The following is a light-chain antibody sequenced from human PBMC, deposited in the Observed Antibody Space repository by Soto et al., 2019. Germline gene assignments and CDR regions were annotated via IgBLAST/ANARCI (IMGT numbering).Light chain of an antibody. Sequence: ENLLTQFSATLSLSPGGRATLSCRARQGFRGFFAWYQQTPCHGPRLLIYDTSHRATGIPARFSGSGSGTDFTLTISSLEPEDFAVYYCQQRSNWPPEYTFGQGTKLEIK. CDR2: DTS. CDR3: QQRSNWPPEYT. J-gene: IGKJ2*01. CDR1: QGFRGF. V-gene: IGKV3-11*01.